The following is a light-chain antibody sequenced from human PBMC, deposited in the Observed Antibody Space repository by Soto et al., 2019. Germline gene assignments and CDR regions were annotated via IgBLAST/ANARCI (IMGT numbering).Light chain of an antibody. Sequence: QAVLTQPPSVSETPGQSVTISCSGSNSNIKNNFVNWYQQLPETAPRPLIYRDNQRPSGVPDRFSGSRSGTSASLAISGLRSEDEAVYYCSAWDDVLSGVEFGGGTKLTVL. V-gene: IGLV1-47*01. CDR3: SAWDDVLSGVE. CDR1: NSNIKNNF. J-gene: IGLJ3*02. CDR2: RDN.